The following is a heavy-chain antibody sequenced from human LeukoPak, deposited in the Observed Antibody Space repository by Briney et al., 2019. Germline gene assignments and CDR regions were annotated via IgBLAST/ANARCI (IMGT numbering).Heavy chain of an antibody. CDR1: GYTFTSYD. D-gene: IGHD2-2*01. J-gene: IGHJ5*02. CDR2: MNPNSGNT. CDR3: ARGRRPIVVVPDDIHKPLNYFDP. V-gene: IGHV1-8*02. Sequence: ASVKVSCKASGYTFTSYDINWVRQATGQGLGWMGWMNPNSGNTGYAQKFQGRVTMTRNTSISTAYMELSSLRSEDTAVYYCARGRRPIVVVPDDIHKPLNYFDPWGQGTLVTVSS.